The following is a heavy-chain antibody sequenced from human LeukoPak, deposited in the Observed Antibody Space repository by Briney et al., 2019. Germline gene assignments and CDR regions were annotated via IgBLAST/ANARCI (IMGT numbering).Heavy chain of an antibody. J-gene: IGHJ5*02. D-gene: IGHD1-7*01. V-gene: IGHV4-34*01. CDR3: AREGITGTTNWFDP. Sequence: SETLSLTCTVSGGSINSYYWSWIRQPPGKGLEWIGEINHSGSTNYNPSLKSRVTISVDTSKNQFSLKLSSVTAADTAVYYCAREGITGTTNWFDPWGQGTLVTVSS. CDR2: INHSGST. CDR1: GGSINSYY.